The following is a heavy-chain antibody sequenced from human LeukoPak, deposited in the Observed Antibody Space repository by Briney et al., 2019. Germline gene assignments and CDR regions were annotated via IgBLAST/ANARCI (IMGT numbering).Heavy chain of an antibody. V-gene: IGHV1-2*06. CDR2: INPNSGGT. CDR3: APLQTGYRSGGSCYSRFNWFDP. CDR1: GYTFTSYG. J-gene: IGHJ5*02. D-gene: IGHD2-15*01. Sequence: ASVKVSCKASGYTFTSYGISWVRQAPGQGLEWMGQINPNSGGTNYAQKFQGRVTMTRDTSISTAYMELSRLRSDDTAVYYCAPLQTGYRSGGSCYSRFNWFDPWGQRTLVTVSS.